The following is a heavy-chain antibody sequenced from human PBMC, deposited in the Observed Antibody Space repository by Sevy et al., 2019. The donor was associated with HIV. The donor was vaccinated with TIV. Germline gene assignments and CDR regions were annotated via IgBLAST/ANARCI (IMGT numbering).Heavy chain of an antibody. CDR2: ISGSGGST. Sequence: GGSLILSCAASGFTFSNYAMSWVRQAPGKGLEWVSGISGSGGSTYYADSVKGRFTISRDNSKNALYLQMNSLRVEDTSVYYCAGVLWFGELSTVYYMDVWGKGTTVTVSS. J-gene: IGHJ6*03. D-gene: IGHD3-10*01. V-gene: IGHV3-23*01. CDR1: GFTFSNYA. CDR3: AGVLWFGELSTVYYMDV.